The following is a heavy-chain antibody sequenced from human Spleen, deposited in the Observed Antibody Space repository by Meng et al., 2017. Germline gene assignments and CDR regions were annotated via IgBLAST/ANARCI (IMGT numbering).Heavy chain of an antibody. V-gene: IGHV4-4*02. D-gene: IGHD4-17*01. CDR1: GGSSSSSNW. CDR2: IYPSGST. Sequence: QVLLQESGPGLVKPSGTLSLTCAVSGGSSSSSNWWTWVRLPPGKGLEWIGEIYPSGSTNYNPSLKSRVTISVDKSKNQFSLKLSSVTAADTAVYYCARVTTVTDIYFDYWGQGTLVTVSS. J-gene: IGHJ4*02. CDR3: ARVTTVTDIYFDY.